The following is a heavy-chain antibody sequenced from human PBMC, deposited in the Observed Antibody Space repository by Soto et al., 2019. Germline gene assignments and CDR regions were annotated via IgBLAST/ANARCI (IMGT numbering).Heavy chain of an antibody. J-gene: IGHJ4*02. CDR1: VGTFSSYA. V-gene: IGHV1-69*05. D-gene: IGHD3-16*02. CDR2: IIPLFCTT. Sequence: SVKVSCKAFVGTFSSYAIIWVRQAPGRGLECMVCIIPLFCTTNYEPKIQGRVAITTDDRERTLYLDMSSLKAEDTAVYYCATNNRASYHFDYWGQGTLVTVSS. CDR3: ATNNRASYHFDY.